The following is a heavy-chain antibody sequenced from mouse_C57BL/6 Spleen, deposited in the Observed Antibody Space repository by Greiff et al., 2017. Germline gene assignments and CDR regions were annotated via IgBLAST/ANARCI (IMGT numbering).Heavy chain of an antibody. D-gene: IGHD4-1*01. V-gene: IGHV1-18*01. CDR1: GYTFTDYN. Sequence: EVQLQESGPELVKPGASVKIPCTASGYTFTDYNMDWVKQSHGKSLEWIGDINPNNGGTIYNQKFKGKATLTVDKSSSTAYMALRSLTSEDTAVYYCASSRTGFFDYWGQGTTLTVSS. CDR2: INPNNGGT. J-gene: IGHJ2*01. CDR3: ASSRTGFFDY.